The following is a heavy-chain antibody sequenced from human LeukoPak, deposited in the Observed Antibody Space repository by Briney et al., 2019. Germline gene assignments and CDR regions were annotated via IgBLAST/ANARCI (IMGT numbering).Heavy chain of an antibody. CDR2: VSGSGVTT. CDR3: GGSGSYYFLED. Sequence: GGSLRLSCAASGFTFSNYAMSWVRRAPGKGLEWVSAVSGSGVTTYYADSVKGRFNISRDNSKNTLFLQMTSLRAEDTAVYYCGGSGSYYFLEDWGQGTLVTVSS. D-gene: IGHD3-10*01. CDR1: GFTFSNYA. V-gene: IGHV3-23*01. J-gene: IGHJ4*02.